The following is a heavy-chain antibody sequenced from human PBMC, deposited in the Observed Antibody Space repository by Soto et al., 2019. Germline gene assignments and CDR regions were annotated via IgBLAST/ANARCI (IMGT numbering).Heavy chain of an antibody. J-gene: IGHJ4*02. CDR1: GFTFSSYA. CDR3: ATDTVTTEGLDY. Sequence: GGSLRLSCAASGFTFSSYAMHWVRQAPGKGLEWVAVISYDGSNKYYADSVKGRFTISRDNSKNTLYLQMNSLRAEDTAVYYCATDTVTTEGLDYWGQGTLVTVSS. D-gene: IGHD4-4*01. V-gene: IGHV3-30-3*01. CDR2: ISYDGSNK.